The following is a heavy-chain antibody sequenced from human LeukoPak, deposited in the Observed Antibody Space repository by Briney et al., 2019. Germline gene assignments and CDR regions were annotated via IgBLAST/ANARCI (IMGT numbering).Heavy chain of an antibody. V-gene: IGHV3-11*01. CDR3: ARDRLRIFGVVTYMFDY. Sequence: PGGSLRLSCAASGFTFRDYYMSWIRQAPGKGLEWVSYISSSGSTIYYADSVKGRFTISRDNAKNSLYLQMNSLRAEDTAVYYCARDRLRIFGVVTYMFDYWGQGTLVTVSS. J-gene: IGHJ4*02. CDR2: ISSSGSTI. D-gene: IGHD3-3*01. CDR1: GFTFRDYY.